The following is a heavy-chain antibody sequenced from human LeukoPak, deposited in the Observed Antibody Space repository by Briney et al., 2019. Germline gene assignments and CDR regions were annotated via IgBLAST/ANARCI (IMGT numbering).Heavy chain of an antibody. CDR2: INPSGGST. D-gene: IGHD1-26*01. CDR3: ARWFEDSGSYPLYWYFDL. CDR1: GYTFTSYY. V-gene: IGHV1-46*01. Sequence: ASVKVSCKASGYTFTSYYMHWVRQAPGQGLEWMGIINPSGGSTSYAQKFQGRVTMTRDTSTSTVYMELSSLRSEDTAVYYCARWFEDSGSYPLYWYFDLWGRGTLVTVSS. J-gene: IGHJ2*01.